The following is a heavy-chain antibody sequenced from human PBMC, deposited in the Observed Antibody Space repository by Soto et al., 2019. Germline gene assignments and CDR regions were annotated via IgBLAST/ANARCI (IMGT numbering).Heavy chain of an antibody. V-gene: IGHV3-30-3*01. Sequence: SLRLSCAASGFTFSSYAMHWVRQAPGKGLEWVAVISYDGSNKYYADSVKGRFTISRDNSKNTLYLQMNSLRAEDTAVYYCARDSKGMDVWGQGTTVTVSS. CDR1: GFTFSSYA. CDR2: ISYDGSNK. CDR3: ARDSKGMDV. J-gene: IGHJ6*02.